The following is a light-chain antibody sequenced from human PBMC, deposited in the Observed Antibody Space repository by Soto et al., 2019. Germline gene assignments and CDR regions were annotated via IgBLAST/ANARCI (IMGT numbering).Light chain of an antibody. CDR2: SAS. CDR1: RGISDS. CDR3: QKFDSAPT. Sequence: DIQLTQSPSPLSASVGDRVTINCRASRGISDSLAWYQQKPGKVPHLLIHSASTLQSGVPSRFSGSGSGTDFTLTISSPQPEDVATYYCQKFDSAPTFGPRTKVDI. J-gene: IGKJ3*01. V-gene: IGKV1-27*01.